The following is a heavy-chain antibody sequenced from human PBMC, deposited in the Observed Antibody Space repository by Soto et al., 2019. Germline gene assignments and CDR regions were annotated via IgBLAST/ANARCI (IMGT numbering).Heavy chain of an antibody. D-gene: IGHD2-21*01. J-gene: IGHJ4*02. CDR1: GFTFSRYA. CDR3: AKDHSGYFDY. Sequence: VGSLRLSCAASGFTFSRYAMSWVRQAPGKGLEWVSAISGSGGSTYYADSVKGRFTISRDNSKNTLYLQMNSLRAEDTAVYYCAKDHSGYFDYWGQGTLVTVSS. CDR2: ISGSGGST. V-gene: IGHV3-23*01.